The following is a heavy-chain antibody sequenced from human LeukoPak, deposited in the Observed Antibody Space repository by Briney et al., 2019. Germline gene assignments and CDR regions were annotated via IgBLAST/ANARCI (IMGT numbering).Heavy chain of an antibody. CDR1: GGSISSYY. CDR2: IYTSGST. V-gene: IGHV4-4*07. Sequence: SETLSLTCTVSGGSISSYYWSWIRQPAGKGLEWIGRIYTSGSTNYNPSLKSRVTMSVDTSKNQFSLKLSSVTAADTAGYYCTRVRYDSSGYYIDYWGQEPWSPSPQ. J-gene: IGHJ4*01. D-gene: IGHD3-22*01. CDR3: TRVRYDSSGYYIDY.